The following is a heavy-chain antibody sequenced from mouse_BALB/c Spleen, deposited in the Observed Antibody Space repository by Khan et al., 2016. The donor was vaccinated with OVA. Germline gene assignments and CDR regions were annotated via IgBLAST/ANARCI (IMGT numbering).Heavy chain of an antibody. Sequence: VRLQQSGPELMKPGTSVKISCKASGYSFTTFYMHWVKQSHGKSLEWVGYIDPFNGGTNYNQKFKGKATLNVDKSSSTAYMRLNSLSSEDSAVYFCTRLGITTWFAYWGQGTLVSVSA. CDR2: IDPFNGGT. CDR1: GYSFTTFY. D-gene: IGHD4-1*01. V-gene: IGHV1S135*01. CDR3: TRLGITTWFAY. J-gene: IGHJ3*01.